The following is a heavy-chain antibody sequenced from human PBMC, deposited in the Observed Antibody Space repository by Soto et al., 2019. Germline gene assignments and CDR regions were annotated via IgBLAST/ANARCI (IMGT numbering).Heavy chain of an antibody. V-gene: IGHV4-34*01. CDR3: ARRIGAGYCSGGSCYRRERPYYYYGMDV. CDR1: GGSFSGYY. CDR2: INHSGST. Sequence: QVQLQQWGAGLLKPSETLSLTCAVYGGSFSGYYWSWIRQPPGKGLEWIGEINHSGSTNYNPSLKSRVTISVDTSKNQFSLKLSSVTAADTAVYYCARRIGAGYCSGGSCYRRERPYYYYGMDVWGQGTTVTVSS. D-gene: IGHD2-15*01. J-gene: IGHJ6*02.